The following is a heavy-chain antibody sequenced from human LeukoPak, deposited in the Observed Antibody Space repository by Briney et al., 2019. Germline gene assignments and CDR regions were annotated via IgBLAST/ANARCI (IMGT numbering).Heavy chain of an antibody. D-gene: IGHD3/OR15-3a*01. V-gene: IGHV3-23*01. Sequence: PGGSLRLSCAASGFTFSSYAMSWVRQAPGKGLEWVSTVSVYGGTTYYADSVKGRFTISRDNSKNTLYLQMNSLRADDTAVYYCARVPSWSGTDYWGQGVLVTVSS. CDR3: ARVPSWSGTDY. J-gene: IGHJ4*02. CDR2: VSVYGGTT. CDR1: GFTFSSYA.